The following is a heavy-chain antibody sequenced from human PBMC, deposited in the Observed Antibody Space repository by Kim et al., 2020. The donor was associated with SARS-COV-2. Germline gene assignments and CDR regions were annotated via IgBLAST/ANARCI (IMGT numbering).Heavy chain of an antibody. CDR2: K. Sequence: KSYADSVKGRFTISRDNSKNTLYLQMNSLRAEDTAVYYCAKDGSDYGMDVWGQGTTVTVSS. D-gene: IGHD3-10*01. J-gene: IGHJ6*02. V-gene: IGHV3-30*02. CDR3: AKDGSDYGMDV.